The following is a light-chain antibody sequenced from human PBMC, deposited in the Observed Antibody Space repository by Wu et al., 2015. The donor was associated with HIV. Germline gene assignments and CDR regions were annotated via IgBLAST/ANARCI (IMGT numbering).Light chain of an antibody. V-gene: IGKV1D-13*01. CDR1: QGIASA. CDR3: QQYHNSWT. CDR2: GAS. J-gene: IGKJ1*01. Sequence: AIQLTQSPSSLSASVGDRVTFTCRASQGIASALAWYQHKPGKGPKLLIYGASSLESGVPSRFSGAGSGTEFTLTISNLQPADLATYYCQQYHNSWTFGQGTKVEIK.